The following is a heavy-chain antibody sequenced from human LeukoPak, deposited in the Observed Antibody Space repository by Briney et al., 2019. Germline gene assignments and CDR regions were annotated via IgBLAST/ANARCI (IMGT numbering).Heavy chain of an antibody. J-gene: IGHJ4*02. D-gene: IGHD5-24*01. Sequence: SETLSLTCTVSGGSMYSYYWSWIRQPPGKGLEWIGYVYYSGSTKYIPSLKSRLTISVDTSKNQFSLRLSSVTAADTAVDYCADQRRDGHFDSWGQGALITVSS. CDR2: VYYSGST. V-gene: IGHV4-59*01. CDR3: ADQRRDGHFDS. CDR1: GGSMYSYY.